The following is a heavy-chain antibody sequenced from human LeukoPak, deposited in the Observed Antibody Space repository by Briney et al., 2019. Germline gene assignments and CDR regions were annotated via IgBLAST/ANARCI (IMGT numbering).Heavy chain of an antibody. CDR1: GGTFSSYA. J-gene: IGHJ5*02. CDR2: INAGNGNT. Sequence: ASVKVSCKASGGTFSSYAISWVRQAPGQRLEWMGWINAGNGNTKYSQKFQGRVTITRDTSASTAYMELSSLRSEDTAVYYCAREDIVVVVAATDNWFDPWGQGTLVTVSS. D-gene: IGHD2-15*01. V-gene: IGHV1-3*01. CDR3: AREDIVVVVAATDNWFDP.